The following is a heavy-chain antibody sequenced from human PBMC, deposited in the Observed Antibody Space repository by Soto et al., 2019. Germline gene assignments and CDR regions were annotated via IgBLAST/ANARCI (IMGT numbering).Heavy chain of an antibody. CDR2: ISSSGSTI. CDR3: ARYGGYSRGWDYFDY. CDR1: GFTFSSYE. Sequence: GGSLRLSCAASGFTFSSYEMNWVRQAPGKGLEWVSYISSSGSTIYYADSVKGRFTNSRDNAKNSLYLQMNSLRAEDTAVYYCARYGGYSRGWDYFDYWGQGTLVTVSS. D-gene: IGHD6-19*01. V-gene: IGHV3-48*03. J-gene: IGHJ4*02.